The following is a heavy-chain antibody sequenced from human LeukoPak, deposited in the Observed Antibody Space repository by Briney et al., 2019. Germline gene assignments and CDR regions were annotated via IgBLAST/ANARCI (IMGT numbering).Heavy chain of an antibody. CDR3: ARGSRLGVVERDAFDI. CDR1: GFMFTDSW. V-gene: IGHV3-7*01. J-gene: IGHJ3*02. CDR2: INEDGSDK. D-gene: IGHD3-3*01. Sequence: GGSLRLSCAASGFMFTDSWMAWVRQAPGKGLEWLANINEDGSDKNYVVALKGRFTISRDNAKNSLYLQVNSLRAEDTAVYYCARGSRLGVVERDAFDIWGQGTMVTVSS.